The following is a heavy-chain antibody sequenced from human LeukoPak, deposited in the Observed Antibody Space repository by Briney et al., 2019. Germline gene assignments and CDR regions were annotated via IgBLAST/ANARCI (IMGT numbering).Heavy chain of an antibody. CDR2: ISYDGSNK. D-gene: IGHD5-12*01. V-gene: IGHV3-30-3*01. CDR3: ARTDPGSGYDFVGRWGYYYGMDV. CDR1: GFTFSSYA. J-gene: IGHJ6*02. Sequence: GGSLRLSCAASGFTFSSYAMHWVRQAPGKGLEWVAVISYDGSNKYYADSVKGRFTISRDNSKNTLYPQMNSLRAEDTAVYYCARTDPGSGYDFVGRWGYYYGMDVWGQGTTVTVSS.